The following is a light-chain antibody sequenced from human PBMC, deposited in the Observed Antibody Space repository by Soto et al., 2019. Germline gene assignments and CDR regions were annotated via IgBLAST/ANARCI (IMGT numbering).Light chain of an antibody. CDR3: TSYTSSYIFV. Sequence: QSVLTQPPSASGSPLQSVTISCTGTSSDVGASEYVSWYQQHPGKAPKLMIYQVSKRPSGVPDRFSGSRSGNTASLTVSGLQAEDEADYYCTSYTSSYIFVLGGGTKVTVL. V-gene: IGLV2-8*01. CDR2: QVS. CDR1: SSDVGASEY. J-gene: IGLJ1*01.